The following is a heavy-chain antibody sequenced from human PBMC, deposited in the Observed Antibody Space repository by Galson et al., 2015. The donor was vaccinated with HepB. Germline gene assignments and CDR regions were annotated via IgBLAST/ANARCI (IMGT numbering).Heavy chain of an antibody. J-gene: IGHJ4*02. Sequence: SLRLSCAASGFTFSFYAMNWVRQAPGKGLEWISYISTTSSTIYYADSVKGRFTISRDNANNSLYLQMHSLRAEDAAVYYCARGLRYFDWSPPLTYWGQGTLVTVSS. CDR3: ARGLRYFDWSPPLTY. CDR1: GFTFSFYA. D-gene: IGHD3-9*01. CDR2: ISTTSSTI. V-gene: IGHV3-48*04.